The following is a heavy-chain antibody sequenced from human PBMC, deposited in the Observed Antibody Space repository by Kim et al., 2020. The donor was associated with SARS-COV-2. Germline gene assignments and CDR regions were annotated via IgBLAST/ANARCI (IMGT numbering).Heavy chain of an antibody. CDR1: GGSFSGYY. J-gene: IGHJ6*02. D-gene: IGHD3-22*01. CDR2: INHSGST. CDR3: ARGCWYYDSSGYPYYYYYYGMDV. Sequence: SETLSLTCAVYGGSFSGYYWSWIRQPPGKGLEWIGEINHSGSTNYNPSLKSRVTISVDTSKNQFSLKLSSVTAADTAVYYCARGCWYYDSSGYPYYYYYYGMDVWGQGTTVTVSS. V-gene: IGHV4-34*01.